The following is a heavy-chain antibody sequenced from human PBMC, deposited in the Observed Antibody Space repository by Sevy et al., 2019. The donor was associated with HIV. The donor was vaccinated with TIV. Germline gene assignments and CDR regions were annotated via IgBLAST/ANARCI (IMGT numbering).Heavy chain of an antibody. J-gene: IGHJ3*01. D-gene: IGHD2-8*01. CDR3: ARGAGYSTKNDAFAF. CDR1: GLTFRSHA. Sequence: GGSLRLSCAASGLTFRSHAMHWVRQAPGKGLEWVTVISYDGAVRYYGESVKGRFTVSRDNSKNTLYLQMNSLRPDDTAVYYCARGAGYSTKNDAFAFWGQGTMVTVSS. CDR2: ISYDGAVR. V-gene: IGHV3-30-3*01.